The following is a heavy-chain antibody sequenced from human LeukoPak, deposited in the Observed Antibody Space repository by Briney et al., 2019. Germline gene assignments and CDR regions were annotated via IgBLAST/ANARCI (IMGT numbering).Heavy chain of an antibody. D-gene: IGHD4-17*01. CDR3: ARDEGDYGCRN. Sequence: ASVKVSCKASGYTFSSYGITWVRQAPGQGLEWMGIINPSGGSTSYAQKFQGRVTMTRDTSTSTVYMELSSLRSEDTAVYYCARDEGDYGCRNWGQGTLVTVSS. J-gene: IGHJ4*02. V-gene: IGHV1-46*01. CDR1: GYTFSSYG. CDR2: INPSGGST.